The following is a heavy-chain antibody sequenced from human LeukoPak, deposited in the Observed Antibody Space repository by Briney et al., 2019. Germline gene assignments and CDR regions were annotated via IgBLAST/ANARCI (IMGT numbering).Heavy chain of an antibody. Sequence: GGSLRLSCAASGFTFTSYSMNWVRQAPGKGLEWVSTISGGGGSTYYADSVKGRFTISRDNSKNTLYLQMNSLRAEDTAVYYCAKVMDSGYDTYYYDSSGYSYFDYWGQGTLVTVSS. CDR3: AKVMDSGYDTYYYDSSGYSYFDY. D-gene: IGHD3-22*01. J-gene: IGHJ4*02. CDR2: ISGGGGST. V-gene: IGHV3-23*01. CDR1: GFTFTSYS.